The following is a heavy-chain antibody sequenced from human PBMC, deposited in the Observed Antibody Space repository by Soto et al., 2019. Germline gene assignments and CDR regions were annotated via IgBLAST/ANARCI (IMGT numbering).Heavy chain of an antibody. D-gene: IGHD2-2*01. CDR2: ISYDGSNK. Sequence: PGGSLRLSCAASGFTFSSYGMHWVRQAPGKGLERVAVISYDGSNKYYADSVKGRFTISRDNSKNTLYLQMNSLRAEDTAVYYCAKPTPENPDIVVVPAASFDYWGQGTLVTVSS. V-gene: IGHV3-30*18. J-gene: IGHJ4*02. CDR3: AKPTPENPDIVVVPAASFDY. CDR1: GFTFSSYG.